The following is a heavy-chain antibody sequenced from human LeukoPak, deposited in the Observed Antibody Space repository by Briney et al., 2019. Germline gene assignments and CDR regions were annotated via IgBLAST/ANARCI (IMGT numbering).Heavy chain of an antibody. CDR3: TRNTVTVHFDY. J-gene: IGHJ4*02. CDR1: GFTFDDYP. CDR2: IRSKAFGGTP. Sequence: HSGRSLRLSCSASGFTFDDYPVSWFRQAPGKGLEWVGFIRSKAFGGTPEYAASVRGRFTISRDDSKSIAYLQMNSLNTEDTAVYYCTRNTVTVHFDYWSQGTLVTVSS. V-gene: IGHV3-49*03. D-gene: IGHD4-17*01.